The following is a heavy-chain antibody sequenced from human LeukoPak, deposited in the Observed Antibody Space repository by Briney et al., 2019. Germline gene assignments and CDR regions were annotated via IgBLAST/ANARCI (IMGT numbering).Heavy chain of an antibody. Sequence: PGGSLRLSCAASGFTFSLSWMSWVRQAPGKGLEWVANINQDGSEKYYVESVKGRFTISRDNAKNSLYLQMNSLRAEDTAVYYCARVDSSGYYGHWGQGTLVTVSS. CDR2: INQDGSEK. CDR3: ARVDSSGYYGH. D-gene: IGHD3-22*01. V-gene: IGHV3-7*04. CDR1: GFTFSLSW. J-gene: IGHJ4*02.